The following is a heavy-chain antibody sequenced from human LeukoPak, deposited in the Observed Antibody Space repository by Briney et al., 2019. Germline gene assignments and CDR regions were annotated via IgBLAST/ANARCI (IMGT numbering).Heavy chain of an antibody. V-gene: IGHV4-34*01. D-gene: IGHD2-21*02. CDR1: GGSFSGYY. CDR3: ARAPLYCGGDCYLPYFDY. Sequence: SETLSLTCAVYGGSFSGYYWSWIRQPPGKGLEWIGEINHSGSTNCNPSLKSRVTISVDTSKNQFSLKLSSVTAADTAVYYCARAPLYCGGDCYLPYFDYWGQGTLVTVSS. CDR2: INHSGST. J-gene: IGHJ4*02.